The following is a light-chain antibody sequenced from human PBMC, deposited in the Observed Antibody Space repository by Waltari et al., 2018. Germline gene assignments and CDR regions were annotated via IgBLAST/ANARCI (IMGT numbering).Light chain of an antibody. CDR2: DVS. Sequence: QSALTQPASVSGSPGQSITISCTGTSSDVGAYNYVSWYQQHPGKDPKLMIFDVSNRPSWVSDRFSGSKSGNTTSLTISGLQAEDEAGYYCSSYISSSTLELFGGGTSLTVL. V-gene: IGLV2-14*03. J-gene: IGLJ2*01. CDR3: SSYISSSTLEL. CDR1: SSDVGAYNY.